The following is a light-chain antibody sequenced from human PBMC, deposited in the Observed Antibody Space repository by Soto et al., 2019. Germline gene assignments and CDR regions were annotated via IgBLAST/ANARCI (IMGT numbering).Light chain of an antibody. V-gene: IGLV2-14*01. CDR1: STDVGGNKY. J-gene: IGLJ1*01. Sequence: QYARGHPASVSWSPGHSITISCTGSSTDVGGNKYVSWYQQHPGKAPKLIIYEVSYRPSGVSNRFSGSKSGNTASLTIPGLRAEDEADYHCSSYSTGSTLVVFGSGTKVTVL. CDR3: SSYSTGSTLVV. CDR2: EVS.